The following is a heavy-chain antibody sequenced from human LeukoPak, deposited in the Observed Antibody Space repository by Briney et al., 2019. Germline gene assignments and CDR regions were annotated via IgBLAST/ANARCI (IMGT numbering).Heavy chain of an antibody. CDR1: GFTFGDYA. Sequence: GGSLRLSCTASGFTFGDYAMSWFRQAPGKGLEWVGFIRSKAYGGTTEYAASVKGRFAISRDDSKSIAYLQMNSLKTEDTAVYYCTRVRISPLWSGYLFDYWGQGTLVTVSS. J-gene: IGHJ4*02. D-gene: IGHD3-3*01. CDR2: IRSKAYGGTT. V-gene: IGHV3-49*03. CDR3: TRVRISPLWSGYLFDY.